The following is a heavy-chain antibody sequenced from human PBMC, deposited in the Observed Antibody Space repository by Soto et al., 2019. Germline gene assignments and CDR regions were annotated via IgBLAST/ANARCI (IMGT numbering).Heavy chain of an antibody. Sequence: PAGSLRLSCVASGFTFSVYSMNWVRQAPGKGLEWVSYMTSDSKTIHYADSVKGRFTISRDNAKNSVFLQMNSLRAEDTAIYYCAGGVSYGFDFWGQGTMVTV. CDR1: GFTFSVYS. V-gene: IGHV3-48*01. CDR2: MTSDSKTI. CDR3: AGGVSYGFDF. J-gene: IGHJ3*01. D-gene: IGHD3-10*01.